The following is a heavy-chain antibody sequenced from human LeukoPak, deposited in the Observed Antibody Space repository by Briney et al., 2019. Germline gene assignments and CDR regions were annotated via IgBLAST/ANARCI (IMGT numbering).Heavy chain of an antibody. CDR1: GYSISSGCY. V-gene: IGHV4-38-2*01. CDR2: IYHSGST. Sequence: PSETLSLTCAVSGYSISSGCYWGWIRQPPGKGLEWIGSIYHSGSTYYNPSLKSRVTISVDTSKNQFSLKLSSVTAADTAVYYCARHTLGYYFDYWGQGTLVTVSS. D-gene: IGHD1-26*01. CDR3: ARHTLGYYFDY. J-gene: IGHJ4*02.